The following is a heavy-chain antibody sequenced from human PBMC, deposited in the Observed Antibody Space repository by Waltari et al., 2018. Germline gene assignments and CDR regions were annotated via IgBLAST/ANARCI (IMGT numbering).Heavy chain of an antibody. J-gene: IGHJ3*02. D-gene: IGHD3-3*01. CDR3: ARGPGLRFLEWLPNGPPDI. CDR2: ISSNGGST. CDR1: GFTFSSYA. V-gene: IGHV3-64*01. Sequence: EVQLVESGGGLVQPGGSLRLSCAASGFTFSSYAMHWVRQAPGKGLEYVSSISSNGGSTYYANSVKGRFTISRDNSKNTLYLQMGSLRAEDMAVYYCARGPGLRFLEWLPNGPPDIWGQGTMVTVSS.